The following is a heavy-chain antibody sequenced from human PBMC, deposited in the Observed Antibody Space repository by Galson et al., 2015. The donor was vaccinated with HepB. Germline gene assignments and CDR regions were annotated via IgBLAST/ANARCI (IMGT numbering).Heavy chain of an antibody. J-gene: IGHJ5*01. Sequence: LVKVSCKASGDSFSIYAMSWVRQAPGQGLEWMGGISPILGIPNYAQKFQDRVTITADKSTGTAFMELSSLRSEDTAVYYCARADDFWSGYRDAGTSRWFDSWGQGTLVIVSS. CDR3: ARADDFWSGYRDAGTSRWFDS. D-gene: IGHD3-3*01. V-gene: IGHV1-69*10. CDR1: GDSFSIYA. CDR2: ISPILGIP.